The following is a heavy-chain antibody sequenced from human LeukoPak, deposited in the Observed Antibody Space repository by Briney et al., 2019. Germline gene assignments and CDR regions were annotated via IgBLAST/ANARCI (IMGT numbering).Heavy chain of an antibody. CDR2: IYYSGST. V-gene: IGHV4-39*01. J-gene: IGHJ6*02. D-gene: IGHD4-17*01. Sequence: SETLSLTCTVSGGSISSSSYYWGWIRQPPGKGLEWIGSIYYSGSTYYNPSLKSRVTISVDTSKNQFSLKLSSVTAADTAVYYCARVAVTTSYGMDVWGQGTTVTVSS. CDR3: ARVAVTTSYGMDV. CDR1: GGSISSSSYY.